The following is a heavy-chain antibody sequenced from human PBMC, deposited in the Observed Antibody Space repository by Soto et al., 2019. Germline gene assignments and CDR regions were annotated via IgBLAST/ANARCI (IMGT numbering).Heavy chain of an antibody. V-gene: IGHV4-59*01. CDR1: GGSISSYY. Sequence: PSETLSLTCTVSGGSISSYYWSWIRQPPGKGLEWIGYIYYSGSTNYNPSLKSRVTISVDTSKNQFSLKLSSVTAADTAVYYCARYRTVVTRDYYYYYGMDVWGQGTTVTVSS. CDR2: IYYSGST. J-gene: IGHJ6*02. CDR3: ARYRTVVTRDYYYYYGMDV. D-gene: IGHD2-21*02.